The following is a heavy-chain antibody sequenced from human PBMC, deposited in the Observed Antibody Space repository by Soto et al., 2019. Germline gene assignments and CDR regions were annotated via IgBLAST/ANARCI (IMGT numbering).Heavy chain of an antibody. Sequence: GESLKISCKGSGYSFSSYWISWVRQMPGKGLERMGRIDPSDSYTNYSPSFQGHVTISADKSISTAYLQWSSLKASDTAMYYCARRGWLGDNKFGGSSSSYYYYGMDVWGQGTTVTVSS. CDR2: IDPSDSYT. D-gene: IGHD1-26*01. V-gene: IGHV5-10-1*01. CDR1: GYSFSSYW. CDR3: ARRGWLGDNKFGGSSSSYYYYGMDV. J-gene: IGHJ6*02.